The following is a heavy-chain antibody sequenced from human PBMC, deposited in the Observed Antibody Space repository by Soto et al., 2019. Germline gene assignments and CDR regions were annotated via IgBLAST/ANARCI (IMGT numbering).Heavy chain of an antibody. V-gene: IGHV4-59*01. CDR2: MYSSGTP. CDR1: GGSISGYN. D-gene: IGHD2-2*01. Sequence: QVQLQESGPGLVKPSETLSLTCTVSGGSISGYNWTWIRQPPGKGLEFIGYMYSSGTPDYNPSLKSRVTISVDTSKNQVSLKMTSVTAADTAVYYCARGRRQLPYWGQGTLVTVSS. CDR3: ARGRRQLPY. J-gene: IGHJ4*02.